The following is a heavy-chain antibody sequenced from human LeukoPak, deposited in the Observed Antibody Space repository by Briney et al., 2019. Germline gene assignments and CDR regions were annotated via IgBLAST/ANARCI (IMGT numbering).Heavy chain of an antibody. J-gene: IGHJ5*02. D-gene: IGHD2-21*02. CDR1: GYTFIGYY. CDR2: IHPNSGGT. CDR3: ARDRVTLTTFQYDWFDP. Sequence: ASVKVSCKASGYTFIGYYMHWVRQAPGQGLEWMGWIHPNSGGTNYEQKFQGRVTMTRDTSISTAYMELSRLRSDDTAVYYCARDRVTLTTFQYDWFDPWGQGTLVTVSS. V-gene: IGHV1-2*02.